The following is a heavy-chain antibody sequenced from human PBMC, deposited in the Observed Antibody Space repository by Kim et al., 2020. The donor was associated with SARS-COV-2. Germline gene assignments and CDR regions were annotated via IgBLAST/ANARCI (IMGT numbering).Heavy chain of an antibody. CDR3: AREAYNYYINGYYCFDS. V-gene: IGHV4-61*01. CDR1: GDSVNSGRYY. D-gene: IGHD3-3*01. CDR2: VSYSGST. J-gene: IGHJ4*02. Sequence: SETLSLTCNISGDSVNSGRYYWSWIRQSPGKGLEWIGYVSYSGSTNYSPSLKSRVAISVDTSKNQFSLEMTSVTAADTAVYFCAREAYNYYINGYYCFDSWGQGILVTVFS.